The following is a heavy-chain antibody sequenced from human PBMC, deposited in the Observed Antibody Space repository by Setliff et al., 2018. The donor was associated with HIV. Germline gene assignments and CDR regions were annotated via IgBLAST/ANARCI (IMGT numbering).Heavy chain of an antibody. CDR3: ARVGGPYYDLLTGYYGAVDY. CDR2: INPSGGST. Sequence: ASVKVSCKASGDIFTSYYMHWVRQAPGQGPEWMGVINPSGGSTIYAQKFQGRVTMTRDTSTSTVYMQLSTLRSEDTAVYYCARVGGPYYDLLTGYYGAVDYWGQGTLVTVSS. J-gene: IGHJ4*02. D-gene: IGHD3-9*01. CDR1: GDIFTSYY. V-gene: IGHV1-46*01.